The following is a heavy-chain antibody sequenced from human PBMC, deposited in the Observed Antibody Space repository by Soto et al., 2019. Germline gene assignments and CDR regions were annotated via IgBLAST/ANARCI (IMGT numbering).Heavy chain of an antibody. D-gene: IGHD6-19*01. CDR1: GFSLSTSGLG. Sequence: ESGPTLVRPTQTLTLTCTFSGFSLSTSGLGVGWIRQPPGKALGWLALIYWNDDKRYSPSLKARLTITKDTSKNQVVLTMTNMDPVDTATYYCAHRPSGWYLFDYWGQGTLVTVSS. CDR3: AHRPSGWYLFDY. V-gene: IGHV2-5*01. CDR2: IYWNDDK. J-gene: IGHJ4*02.